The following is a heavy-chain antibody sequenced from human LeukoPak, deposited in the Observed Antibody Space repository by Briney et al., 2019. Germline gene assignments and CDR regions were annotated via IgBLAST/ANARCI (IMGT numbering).Heavy chain of an antibody. CDR1: GYTFTSYG. J-gene: IGHJ4*02. CDR2: ISAYNGNT. CDR3: ARHEEYYYYFDY. V-gene: IGHV1-18*01. D-gene: IGHD2/OR15-2a*01. Sequence: ASVTVSCTASGYTFTSYGISWVRQAPGQGLEWMGWISAYNGNTNYAQKLQGRVTMTTDTSTSTAYMELRSLRSDDTAVYYCARHEEYYYYFDYWGQGALVTVSS.